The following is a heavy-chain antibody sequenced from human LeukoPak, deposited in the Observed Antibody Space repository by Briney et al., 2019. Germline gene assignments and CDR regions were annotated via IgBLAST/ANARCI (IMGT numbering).Heavy chain of an antibody. CDR3: AKHWYYDILTGYSPLFDY. Sequence: GGSLRLSCAASGFTFSGYAMSWVRQAPGKGLEWVSTISGSGGSTYYADSVKGRFTISRDNSKNTLFLQMSSLRAEDTAVYSCAKHWYYDILTGYSPLFDYWGQGTLVTVSS. D-gene: IGHD3-9*01. CDR1: GFTFSGYA. V-gene: IGHV3-23*01. CDR2: ISGSGGST. J-gene: IGHJ4*02.